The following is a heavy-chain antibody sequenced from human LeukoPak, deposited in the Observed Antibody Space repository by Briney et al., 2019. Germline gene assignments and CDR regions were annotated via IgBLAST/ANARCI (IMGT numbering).Heavy chain of an antibody. J-gene: IGHJ4*02. V-gene: IGHV3-9*01. D-gene: IGHD3-22*01. CDR1: GFTFDDYA. CDR2: ISWNSGSI. CDR3: AKDRRDYYDSTGYLDY. Sequence: PGRSLRLSCAASGFTFDDYAMHWVRQAPGKGLEWVSSISWNSGSIGYADSVKGRFTISRDNAKNSLYLQMNSLRAEDTAVYYCAKDRRDYYDSTGYLDYWGQGTLVTVSS.